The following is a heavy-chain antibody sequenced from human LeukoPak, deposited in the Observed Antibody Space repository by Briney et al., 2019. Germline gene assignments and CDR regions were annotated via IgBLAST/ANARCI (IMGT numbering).Heavy chain of an antibody. D-gene: IGHD4-17*01. V-gene: IGHV3-48*04. CDR3: ARAGANDYGDYFNWFDP. CDR1: GFTFSSYS. Sequence: GGSLRLSCAASGFTFSSYSMNWVRQAPGKGLEWVSYISSSGSTIYYADSVKGRFTISRDNAKNSLYLQMNSLRAEDTAVYYCARAGANDYGDYFNWFDPWGQGTLVTVSS. J-gene: IGHJ5*02. CDR2: ISSSGSTI.